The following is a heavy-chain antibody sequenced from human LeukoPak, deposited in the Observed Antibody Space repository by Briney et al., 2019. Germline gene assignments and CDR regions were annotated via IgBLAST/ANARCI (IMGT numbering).Heavy chain of an antibody. J-gene: IGHJ4*02. V-gene: IGHV3-30-3*01. D-gene: IGHD5-24*01. CDR1: GFTFSSYA. Sequence: GGSLRLSCAASGFTFSSYAMHWVRQAPGKGLEWVAVISYDGSGKYSADSVKGRFTISRDNSKNTLYLQMNSLRAEDTAMYYCARGPLTGRWPDMGFDYWGQGTLVTVSS. CDR3: ARGPLTGRWPDMGFDY. CDR2: ISYDGSGK.